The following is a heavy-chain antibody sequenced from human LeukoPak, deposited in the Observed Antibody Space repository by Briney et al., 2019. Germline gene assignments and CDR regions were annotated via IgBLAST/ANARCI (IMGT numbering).Heavy chain of an antibody. J-gene: IGHJ6*03. CDR3: ARTPPKLRCCSGGSCPPHMVV. V-gene: IGHV4-31*03. Sequence: SETLSLTCTVSGGSISSGRYYWSWIRQHPGKGLEWIGYIYYSGSTYYNPSLKSRVTISVDTSKNQFSLKLSSVTAADTAVYYCARTPPKLRCCSGGSCPPHMVVWGKGTTVTVSS. CDR1: GGSISSGRYY. D-gene: IGHD2-15*01. CDR2: IYYSGST.